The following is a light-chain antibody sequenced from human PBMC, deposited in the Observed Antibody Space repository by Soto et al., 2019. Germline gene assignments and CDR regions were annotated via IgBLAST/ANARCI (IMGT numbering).Light chain of an antibody. CDR2: SAS. V-gene: IGKV1-27*01. CDR1: QAISNF. J-gene: IGKJ1*01. CDR3: QKYNIAPSWT. Sequence: DIPMTQSPSSLSASVGDRVTVTCRASQAISNFLACYQRKPGKVPDLLISSASTLQSGAPSRFSGSRSGTDFTPTISSLQPEDVATYYCQKYNIAPSWTFGQGTKVEIK.